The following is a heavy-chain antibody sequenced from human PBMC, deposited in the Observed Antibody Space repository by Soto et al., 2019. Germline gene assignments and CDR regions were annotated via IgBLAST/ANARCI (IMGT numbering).Heavy chain of an antibody. CDR2: IYSGGYT. V-gene: IGHV3-53*01. J-gene: IGHJ4*02. Sequence: EVQLVESGGGLIQPGGSLRLSCAVSGFTVSNNYMSWVRQAPGKGLEGVSVIYSGGYTAYGDSVKGRFTISRDNSKNTLFLPRKGPGAAATAVFFWGTPPGGGGYWGQGTLVTVSS. CDR3: GTPPGGGGY. CDR1: GFTVSNNY. D-gene: IGHD3-10*01.